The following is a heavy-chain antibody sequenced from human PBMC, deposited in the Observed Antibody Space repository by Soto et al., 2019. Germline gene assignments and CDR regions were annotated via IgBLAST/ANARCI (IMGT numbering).Heavy chain of an antibody. CDR1: GFRVTANY. CDR3: HCYGY. V-gene: IGHV3-53*01. J-gene: IGHJ4*02. CDR2: IYSGGST. Sequence: EVPVVDSGGGLIQPGRSLRLSCEVSGFRVTANYIRWVLQAPGKGLEWVSVIYSGGSTYYIDSVKGRFSISRDISKNKLYLQMNSLRSEAEAVYYCHCYGYSGQGTLVTVSS. D-gene: IGHD2-15*01.